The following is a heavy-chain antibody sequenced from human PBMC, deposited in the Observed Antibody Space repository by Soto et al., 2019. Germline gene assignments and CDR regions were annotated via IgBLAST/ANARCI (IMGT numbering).Heavy chain of an antibody. J-gene: IGHJ4*02. CDR3: ATGTFNFDS. Sequence: KPSETLSLTCTVSGGSITTGGSYWSWIRQHPGKGLEWIGNIYHSGNTYYNPSLKSRLTISVDTSKNHFSLMVDSVTAEDTAVYYCATGTFNFDSWGQGTLVTVSS. CDR1: GGSITTGGSY. V-gene: IGHV4-31*03. CDR2: IYHSGNT.